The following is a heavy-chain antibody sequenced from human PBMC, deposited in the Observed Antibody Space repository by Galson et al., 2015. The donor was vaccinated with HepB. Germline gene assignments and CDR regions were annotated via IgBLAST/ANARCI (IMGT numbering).Heavy chain of an antibody. J-gene: IGHJ4*02. V-gene: IGHV5-51*03. CDR2: IYPGDSDT. CDR1: GYSFTNYW. Sequence: QSGAEVKKPGESLKISCKGSGYSFTNYWIGWVRQMPGKGLEYMGIIYPGDSDTRYSPSFQGQVTFSADKSISTAYLQWSSLRASDTAMYYCARRTGSTFWSGSWDYWGQGTLVTVSS. D-gene: IGHD3-3*01. CDR3: ARRTGSTFWSGSWDY.